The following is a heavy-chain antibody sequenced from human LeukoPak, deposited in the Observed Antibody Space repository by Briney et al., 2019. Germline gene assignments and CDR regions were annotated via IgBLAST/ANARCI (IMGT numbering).Heavy chain of an antibody. CDR3: AREGPNAYYDFWSGYYHYYYYMDV. CDR2: IIPLLGTA. Sequence: AASVKVSCKASGGTFSSYSIHWVRQAPGQGLEWMGGIIPLLGTANYAHKFQGRVTITTDEPTSTAYMEVTTLTSEDTAVYFCAREGPNAYYDFWSGYYHYYYYMDVWGKGTTVTVSS. J-gene: IGHJ6*03. CDR1: GGTFSSYS. V-gene: IGHV1-69*16. D-gene: IGHD3-3*01.